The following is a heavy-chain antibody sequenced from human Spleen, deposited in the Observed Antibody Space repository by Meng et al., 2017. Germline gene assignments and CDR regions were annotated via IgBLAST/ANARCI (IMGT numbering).Heavy chain of an antibody. CDR1: GGSISSSNW. J-gene: IGHJ4*02. D-gene: IGHD6-6*01. V-gene: IGHV4-4*02. Sequence: QVQLQQWGAGLLKPSETLSLTCAVSGGSISSSNWWSWVRQPPGKGLEWIGEIYHSGSTNYNPSLKSRVTISVDKSKNQFSLKLSSVTAADTAVYYCARVKQLAYYFDYWGQGTLVTVSS. CDR3: ARVKQLAYYFDY. CDR2: IYHSGST.